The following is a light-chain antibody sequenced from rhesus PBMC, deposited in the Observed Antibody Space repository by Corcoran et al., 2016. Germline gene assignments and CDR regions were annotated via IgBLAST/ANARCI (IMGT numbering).Light chain of an antibody. CDR1: SSDIGGYNY. V-gene: IGLV2-32*02. CDR3: SSLAGSSTFI. CDR2: EVS. J-gene: IGLJ1*01. Sequence: QAALTEPRSVSGSPGQSVTISCTGISSDIGGYNYGSWYQQHPGTAPKLMIYEVSKRPSGVSDRFSGSKSGNTASLTISGLQAEDVADYYCSSLAGSSTFIFGAGTRLTVL.